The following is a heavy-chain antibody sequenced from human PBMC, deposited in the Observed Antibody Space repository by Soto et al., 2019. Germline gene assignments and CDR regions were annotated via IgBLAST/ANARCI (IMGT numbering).Heavy chain of an antibody. D-gene: IGHD1-1*01. CDR2: ISSSSSYI. CDR3: GGGLGTGTTLYF. Sequence: EVQLVESGGGLVKPGGSLRLSCAASGFIFSSYSMNWVRQAPGKGLEWVSSISSSSSYIYYADSVKGRFTISRDNAKKSLELQMNSLRAEDTAVYFGGGGLGTGTTLYFWGQGTLVTVSS. J-gene: IGHJ4*02. V-gene: IGHV3-21*01. CDR1: GFIFSSYS.